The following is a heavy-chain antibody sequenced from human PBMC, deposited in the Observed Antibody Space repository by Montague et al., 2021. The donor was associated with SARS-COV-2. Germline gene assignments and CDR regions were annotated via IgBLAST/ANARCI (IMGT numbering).Heavy chain of an antibody. J-gene: IGHJ4*02. CDR1: GFTFSSYS. Sequence: SLRLSCAASGFTFSSYSMNWVRQAPGKGLEWVSSISSSSSYIYYAGSVKGRFTISRDNAKNSLYLQMNSLRAEDTAVYYCARDWENWNYFPMYYFDYWGQGTLVTVSS. D-gene: IGHD1-7*01. V-gene: IGHV3-21*01. CDR2: ISSSSSYI. CDR3: ARDWENWNYFPMYYFDY.